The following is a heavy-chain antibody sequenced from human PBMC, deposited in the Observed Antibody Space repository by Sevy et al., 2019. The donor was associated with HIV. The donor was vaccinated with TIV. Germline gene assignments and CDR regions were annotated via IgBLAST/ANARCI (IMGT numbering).Heavy chain of an antibody. CDR3: ARVRVGAYYYYYYMDV. V-gene: IGHV3-53*01. CDR2: IYAGGTA. Sequence: GGSLRLSCVVSGFDIRSNYMSWVRQAPGKGLEWVSHIYAGGTAYYADSVKGRFTFSRDNSKNTLYLQMNSLRAEDTAVYYCARVRVGAYYYYYYMDVWGKGTTVTVSS. J-gene: IGHJ6*03. D-gene: IGHD2-8*02. CDR1: GFDIRSNY.